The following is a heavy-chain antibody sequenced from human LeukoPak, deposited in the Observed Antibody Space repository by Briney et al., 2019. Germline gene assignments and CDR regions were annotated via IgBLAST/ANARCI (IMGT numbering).Heavy chain of an antibody. D-gene: IGHD2-21*01. CDR2: ISKSDGST. V-gene: IGHV3-23*01. Sequence: GGSLRLSCAASGFTFSSYAMAWVRQAPGKGLAWVSSISKSDGSTYYADSVKGRFTISRDNSKNTVYLHMDSLRVEDTAIYYCARGALIPDFRGQGTLVTVSS. CDR1: GFTFSSYA. J-gene: IGHJ4*02. CDR3: ARGALIPDF.